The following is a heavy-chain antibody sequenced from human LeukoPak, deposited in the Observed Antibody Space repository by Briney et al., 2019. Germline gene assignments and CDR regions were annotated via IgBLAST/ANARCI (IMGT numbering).Heavy chain of an antibody. Sequence: PGGPLRLSCAASGFTFSSYAMSWVRQAPGKGLEWVSAISGSGGSTYYADSVKGRFTISRDNSKNTLYLQMNSLRAEDTAVYYCAVWFGDGGYFDYWGQGTLVTVSS. CDR1: GFTFSSYA. J-gene: IGHJ4*02. D-gene: IGHD3-10*01. V-gene: IGHV3-23*01. CDR3: AVWFGDGGYFDY. CDR2: ISGSGGST.